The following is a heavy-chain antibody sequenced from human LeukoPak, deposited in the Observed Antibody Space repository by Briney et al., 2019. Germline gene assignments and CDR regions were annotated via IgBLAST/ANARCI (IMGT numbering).Heavy chain of an antibody. D-gene: IGHD2-2*01. J-gene: IGHJ5*02. Sequence: ASVKVSCKASGGTFSSYAISWVRQAPGQGLEWMGRIIPILGIANYAQKFQGRVTITADKSTCTAYMELSSLRSEDTAVYYCARDDCSSTSCYGYNWFDPWGQGTLVTVSS. CDR2: IIPILGIA. CDR1: GGTFSSYA. V-gene: IGHV1-69*04. CDR3: ARDDCSSTSCYGYNWFDP.